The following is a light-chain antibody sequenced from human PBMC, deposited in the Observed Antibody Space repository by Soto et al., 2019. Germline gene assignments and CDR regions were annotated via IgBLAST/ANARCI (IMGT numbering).Light chain of an antibody. Sequence: IVMTQSPASLSVSPGEGATLSCRASQSVRSNLAWYQQRPGQAPRLLIFAASTRATAIPARFRGSGSGTEFTLTISSLQAEDFAVYYCQQYTTWPRTFGQGTKVDIK. CDR3: QQYTTWPRT. CDR2: AAS. CDR1: QSVRSN. J-gene: IGKJ1*01. V-gene: IGKV3-15*01.